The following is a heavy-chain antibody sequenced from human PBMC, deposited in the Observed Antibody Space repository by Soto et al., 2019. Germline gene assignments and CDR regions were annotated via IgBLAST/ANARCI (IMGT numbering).Heavy chain of an antibody. CDR3: AKFEGHPLEYWYLDF. V-gene: IGHV3-23*01. CDR1: GFTFSAYA. CDR2: IHGGGGAT. J-gene: IGHJ2*01. D-gene: IGHD1-1*01. Sequence: EVQLLESGGGFVQPGGSLRLSCAASGFTFSAYAMGCVRQAPGKGLEWVSTIHGGGGATHYADSVKGRFTISRDDSKNTLYAQMNSLRAEDTAVYYCAKFEGHPLEYWYLDFWGRGTLVTVSS.